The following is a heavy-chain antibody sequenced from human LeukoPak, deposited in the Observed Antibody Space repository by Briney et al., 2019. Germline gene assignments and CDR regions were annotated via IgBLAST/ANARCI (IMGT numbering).Heavy chain of an antibody. CDR2: INPNSGGT. D-gene: IGHD3-22*01. V-gene: IGHV1-2*02. J-gene: IGHJ4*02. CDR3: ARDRNYYDHNGNFDY. Sequence: GASVKVSCKASGYTFSGYYMHWVRQAPGQGLEWMGWINPNSGGTNYAQKFQGRVTLTRDTSLSTAYMELSRLRSDDTAVYYCARDRNYYDHNGNFDYWGQGTLVTVSS. CDR1: GYTFSGYY.